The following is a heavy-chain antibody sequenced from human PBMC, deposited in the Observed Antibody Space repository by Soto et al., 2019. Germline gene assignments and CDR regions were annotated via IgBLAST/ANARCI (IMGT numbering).Heavy chain of an antibody. CDR2: IKQDGSEK. CDR1: GFTFSSYW. V-gene: IGHV3-7*01. D-gene: IGHD2-2*01. J-gene: IGHJ3*02. Sequence: GGSLRLSCAASGFTFSSYWMSWVRQAPGKGLEWVANIKQDGSEKYYVDSVKGRFTISRDNAKNSLYLQMNSLRAEDTAVYYCARDDCSSTSCPSDDAFDIWGQGTMVTVSS. CDR3: ARDDCSSTSCPSDDAFDI.